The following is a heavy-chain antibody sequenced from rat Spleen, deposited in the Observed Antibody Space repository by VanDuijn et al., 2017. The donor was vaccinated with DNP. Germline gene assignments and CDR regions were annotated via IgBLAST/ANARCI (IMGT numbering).Heavy chain of an antibody. CDR2: ITKSGGST. V-gene: IGHV5S13*01. J-gene: IGHJ2*01. Sequence: EVQLVQSGGGLVQPGRSLKLSCAASGFTFSDYGMAWVRQAPTKGLEWVASITKSGGSTYYRDSVKGRFTISRDNAKSTLYLQMNSLRSEDTATYYCKVGAQYWGQGVMVTVSS. CDR1: GFTFSDYG. D-gene: IGHD5-1*01. CDR3: KVGAQY.